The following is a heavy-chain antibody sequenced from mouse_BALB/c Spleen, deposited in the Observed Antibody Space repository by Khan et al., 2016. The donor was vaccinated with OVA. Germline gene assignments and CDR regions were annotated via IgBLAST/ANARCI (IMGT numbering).Heavy chain of an antibody. CDR1: GYSITSDYA. CDR3: ARSVTITTVVATAFDY. V-gene: IGHV3-2*02. D-gene: IGHD1-1*01. Sequence: QLEESGPGPVNPSQSLSLTCTVTGYSITSDYAWNWIRQFPGKKLEWMGYISYSGRTSYNPSLKSRISITRDTSKNQVFLQLNSVPTEDTATYFCARSVTITTVVATAFDYWGQGTTLTVSS. CDR2: ISYSGRT. J-gene: IGHJ2*01.